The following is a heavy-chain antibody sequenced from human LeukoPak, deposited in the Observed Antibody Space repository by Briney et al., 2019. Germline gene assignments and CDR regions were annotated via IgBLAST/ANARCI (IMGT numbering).Heavy chain of an antibody. CDR2: LSGSGSAT. J-gene: IGHJ4*02. Sequence: GGSLRLSCAASGFTFTSYAMSWVRQAPGKGLEWVSTLSGSGSATYYTDSVKGRLTASRDNSKNTLYLQMNSLRAEDTAVYYCAKAPGPYSGSYWGYFDYWGQGTLVTVSS. D-gene: IGHD1-26*01. CDR1: GFTFTSYA. CDR3: AKAPGPYSGSYWGYFDY. V-gene: IGHV3-23*01.